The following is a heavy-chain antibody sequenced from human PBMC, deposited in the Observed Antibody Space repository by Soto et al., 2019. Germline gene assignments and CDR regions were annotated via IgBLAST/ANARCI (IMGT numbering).Heavy chain of an antibody. D-gene: IGHD6-19*01. V-gene: IGHV4-59*02. CDR3: ARDMHAGCNHYFDP. Sequence: SETLSLTCFVSGGSVTSHHWSLIRQFPGQGLQWIAYTFYTGNTNYNPSLQSRVTISLDTSKNQLSLKLTSMTAADTAVYYCARDMHAGCNHYFDPWGQGTLVTVSS. CDR1: GGSVTSHH. J-gene: IGHJ5*02. CDR2: TFYTGNT.